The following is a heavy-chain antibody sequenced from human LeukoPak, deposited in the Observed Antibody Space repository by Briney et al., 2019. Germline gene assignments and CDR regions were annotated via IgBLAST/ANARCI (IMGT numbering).Heavy chain of an antibody. Sequence: SSETLSLTCTVSGGSISSGDYYWSWIRQPPGKGLEWIGYIYYSGSTYYNPSLKSRVTISVDTSKNQFSLKLSSVTAADTAVYYCARDSLGVAGTVRDYWGQGTLVTVSS. CDR2: IYYSGST. J-gene: IGHJ4*02. D-gene: IGHD6-19*01. CDR3: ARDSLGVAGTVRDY. V-gene: IGHV4-30-4*08. CDR1: GGSISSGDYY.